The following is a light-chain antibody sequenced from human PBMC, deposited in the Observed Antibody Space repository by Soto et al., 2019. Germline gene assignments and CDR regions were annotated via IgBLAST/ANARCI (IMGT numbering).Light chain of an antibody. J-gene: IGKJ3*01. CDR3: QQYGSSPIFT. CDR1: QSVSSSY. V-gene: IGKV3-20*01. Sequence: EIVLTQSPGTLSLSPGERATLSCRASQSVSSSYLAWYQQKPGQAPRLLIYGASSRATGIPDGFSGSGSGTDFTLTISRLEPEDFAVYYCQQYGSSPIFTVGPGTKVDIK. CDR2: GAS.